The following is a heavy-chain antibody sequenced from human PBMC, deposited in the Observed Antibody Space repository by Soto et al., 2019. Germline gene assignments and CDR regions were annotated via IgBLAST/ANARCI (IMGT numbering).Heavy chain of an antibody. CDR1: GGTFSSYA. V-gene: IGHV1-69*13. J-gene: IGHJ5*02. CDR3: ARVVRGVGVVNFFGWFDP. Sequence: SVKVSCKASGGTFSSYAISWVRQAPGQGLEWMGGIIPIYGTANYAQKFQGRVTITADESTSTAYMELSSLRSDDTAVYYCARVVRGVGVVNFFGWFDPWGQGTPVTVSS. D-gene: IGHD3-3*01. CDR2: IIPIYGTA.